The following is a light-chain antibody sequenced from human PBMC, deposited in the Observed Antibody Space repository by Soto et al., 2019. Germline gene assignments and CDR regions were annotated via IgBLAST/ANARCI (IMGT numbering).Light chain of an antibody. V-gene: IGLV1-40*01. CDR3: QSYDSRLSGDV. CDR2: ANS. Sequence: QSVLTQPPSVSGAPGQRVTISCTGSSSNIGAGYDVHWYQQFPGTAPKLLIYANSHRPSGVPDRFSGSQSGTSASLAITGLQAEDEADYYCQSYDSRLSGDVFGTGTQLTVL. J-gene: IGLJ1*01. CDR1: SSNIGAGYD.